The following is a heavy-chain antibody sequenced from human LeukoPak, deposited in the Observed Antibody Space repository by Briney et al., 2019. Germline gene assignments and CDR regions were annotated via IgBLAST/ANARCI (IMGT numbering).Heavy chain of an antibody. Sequence: PGGSLRLSCAASGFTFDEYGMSWVRQAPGKGLEWVSSINWDGGSTAYADSVQGRFTISRDNAKNSLHLQMKSLRTEDTALYYCAKDTVDGYDAFDIWGQGTMVTVSS. V-gene: IGHV3-20*04. J-gene: IGHJ3*02. CDR2: INWDGGST. CDR3: AKDTVDGYDAFDI. CDR1: GFTFDEYG. D-gene: IGHD5-24*01.